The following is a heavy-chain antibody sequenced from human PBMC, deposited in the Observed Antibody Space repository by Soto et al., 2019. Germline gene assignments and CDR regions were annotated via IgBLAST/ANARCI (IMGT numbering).Heavy chain of an antibody. CDR3: ASSYCSGDCYLDY. D-gene: IGHD2-21*01. CDR1: GFTFSSYW. J-gene: IGHJ4*02. Sequence: HLVESGGGLVQPGGSLRLSCAASGFTFSSYWMSWVRQAPGKGLEWVANIKQDGSEKNYVDSVTGRFTISRNNAKNSVSLQMTSLRAEDTAVYYCASSYCSGDCYLDYWGQGTLVTVSS. CDR2: IKQDGSEK. V-gene: IGHV3-7*01.